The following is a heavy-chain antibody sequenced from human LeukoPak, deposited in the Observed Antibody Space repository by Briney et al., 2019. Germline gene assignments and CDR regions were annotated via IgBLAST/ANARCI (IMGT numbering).Heavy chain of an antibody. CDR1: GVSISSYY. CDR3: ARGEAVAGFFSLDY. D-gene: IGHD6-19*01. J-gene: IGHJ4*02. CDR2: IYYSGST. Sequence: SETLSLTCTVSGVSISSYYWSWIRQPPGKGLEWIGYIYYSGSTNYNPSLKSRVTISVDTSKNQFSLKLSSVTAADTAVYYCARGEAVAGFFSLDYWGQGTLVTVSS. V-gene: IGHV4-59*01.